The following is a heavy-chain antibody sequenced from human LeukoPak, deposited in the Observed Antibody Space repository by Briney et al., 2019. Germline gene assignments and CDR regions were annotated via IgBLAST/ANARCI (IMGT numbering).Heavy chain of an antibody. D-gene: IGHD6-13*01. CDR1: GFAFSSYS. J-gene: IGHJ6*03. CDR2: ISSSGATI. V-gene: IGHV3-48*01. CDR3: ARVLSNWSNNYYYMDV. Sequence: GGSLRLSCAASGFAFSSYSMNWVRQAPGKGLEWVSYISSSGATIYYADSVKGRFTISRDNAKNSLYLQMNSLRAEDTAVYYCARVLSNWSNNYYYMDVWGKGATVTVSS.